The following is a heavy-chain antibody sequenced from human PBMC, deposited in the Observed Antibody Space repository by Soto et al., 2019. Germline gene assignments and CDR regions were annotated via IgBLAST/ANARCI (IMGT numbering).Heavy chain of an antibody. CDR3: ARDRMVRGVIIFSLYYYGMDV. J-gene: IGHJ6*02. V-gene: IGHV3-48*02. Sequence: GGSLRLSCAASGFTFSSYSMNLVRQAPGKGLEWVSYISSSSSTIYYADSVKGRFTISRDNAKNSLYLQMNSLRDEDTAVYYCARDRMVRGVIIFSLYYYGMDVWGQGTTVTVSS. CDR2: ISSSSSTI. CDR1: GFTFSSYS. D-gene: IGHD3-10*01.